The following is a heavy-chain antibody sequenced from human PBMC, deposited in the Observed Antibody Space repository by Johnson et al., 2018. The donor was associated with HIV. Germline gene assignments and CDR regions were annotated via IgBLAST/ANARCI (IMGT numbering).Heavy chain of an antibody. CDR3: AKDRTIHDAFDL. CDR2: IWNDGSDK. D-gene: IGHD5-18*01. V-gene: IGHV3-33*06. Sequence: QVQLVESGGGVVQPGRSLRLSCAASGVIFSSYGMHWVRQAPGKGLEWVALIWNDGSDKYYADSVKGRFTISRHNSRNTLYLQMNSLRAEDTAVYYCAKDRTIHDAFDLWGQGTMVTVSS. CDR1: GVIFSSYG. J-gene: IGHJ3*01.